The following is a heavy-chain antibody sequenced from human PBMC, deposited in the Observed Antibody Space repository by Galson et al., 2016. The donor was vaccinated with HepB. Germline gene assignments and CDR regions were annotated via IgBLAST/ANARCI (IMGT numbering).Heavy chain of an antibody. J-gene: IGHJ3*02. Sequence: SVKVSCKASGGTFSXXXVVXXXQAXXXGLXXMGXXXPIXXXAXXXQKXKGRVTITXDPSTSXTDLEXTSLRSEDTAMYYCARDSSGYEMAFDIRGQGTMGTXSS. CDR2: XXPIXXXA. CDR3: ARDSSGYEMAFDI. V-gene: IGHV1-69*04. CDR1: GGTFSXXX. D-gene: IGHD5-12*01.